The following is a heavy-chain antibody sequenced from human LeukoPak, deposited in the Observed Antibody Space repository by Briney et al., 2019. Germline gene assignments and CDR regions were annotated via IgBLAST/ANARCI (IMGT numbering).Heavy chain of an antibody. CDR1: GFTFSSYS. J-gene: IGHJ3*02. CDR2: IYYSGST. CDR3: ARATYYYDSSGFPRQDAFDI. V-gene: IGHV4-59*01. Sequence: GSLRLSCAASGFTFSSYSMNWVRQAPGKGLEWIGYIYYSGSTNYNPSLKSRVTISVDTSKNQFSLKLSSVTAADTAVYYCARATYYYDSSGFPRQDAFDIWGQGTMVTVSS. D-gene: IGHD3-22*01.